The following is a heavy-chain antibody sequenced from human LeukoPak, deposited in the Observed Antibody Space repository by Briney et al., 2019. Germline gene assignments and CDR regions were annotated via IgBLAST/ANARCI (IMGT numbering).Heavy chain of an antibody. J-gene: IGHJ3*02. D-gene: IGHD2-15*01. CDR2: IYYSGST. CDR3: ARTQRYCTGGSCYSRAFDI. CDR1: GGSIGSSSYY. Sequence: SETLSLTCTVSGGSIGSSSYYWGWIRQPPGKGLEWVGNIYYSGSTYYNPSLRSRVTISVDTSKNQFSLRLSSVTAADTAVYYCARTQRYCTGGSCYSRAFDIWGQGTMVTVSS. V-gene: IGHV4-39*01.